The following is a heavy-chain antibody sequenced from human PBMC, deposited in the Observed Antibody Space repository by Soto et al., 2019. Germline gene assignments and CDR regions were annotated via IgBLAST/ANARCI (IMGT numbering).Heavy chain of an antibody. CDR3: ASAEYSSSSGTYYYYSRDV. V-gene: IGHV1-69*01. J-gene: IGHJ6*02. CDR1: GGTFSSYA. CDR2: IIPIFGPA. Sequence: QVQLVQSGAEVKKPGSSLKVSCKASGGTFSSYAISWVRQAPRQGLEWMGGIIPIFGPANYAQKYQGRVTITADESTSTDYLEVSSLRSEDTAAYYCASAEYSSSSGTYYYYSRDVWGQGTTVTVSS. D-gene: IGHD6-6*01.